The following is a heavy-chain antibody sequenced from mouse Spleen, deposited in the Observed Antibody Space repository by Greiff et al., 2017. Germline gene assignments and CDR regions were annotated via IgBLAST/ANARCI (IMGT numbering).Heavy chain of an antibody. D-gene: IGHD2-1*01. J-gene: IGHJ1*01. Sequence: QVQLKESGPGLVAPSQSLSITCTVSGFSLTSYGVHWVRQPPGKGLEWLGVIWAGGSTNYNSALMSRLSISKDNSKSQVFLKMNSLQTDDTAMYYCARDRGNYLWYFDVWGAGTTVTVSS. CDR2: IWAGGST. CDR3: ARDRGNYLWYFDV. V-gene: IGHV2-9*02. CDR1: GFSLTSYG.